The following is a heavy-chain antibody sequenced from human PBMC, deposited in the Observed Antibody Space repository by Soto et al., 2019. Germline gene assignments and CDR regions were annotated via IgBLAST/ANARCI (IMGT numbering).Heavy chain of an antibody. J-gene: IGHJ4*02. CDR1: GFTFSNYG. CDR3: AKEVWGYCSGGTCYSFDY. CDR2: MSYDGSNK. V-gene: IGHV3-30*18. D-gene: IGHD2-15*01. Sequence: QVQLVESGGGVVQPGKSLRLSCAASGFTFSNYGMHWVRQAPGKGLEWVAGMSYDGSNKYYADSVKGRFTISRDNSKNTLYLQMNSLRAEDTAVYYCAKEVWGYCSGGTCYSFDYWGQGTLVTVSS.